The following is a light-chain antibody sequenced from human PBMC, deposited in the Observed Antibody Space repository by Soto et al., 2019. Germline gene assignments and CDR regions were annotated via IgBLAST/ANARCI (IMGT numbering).Light chain of an antibody. Sequence: EIVLTQSPATLSLSPGERATLSCRASQSVSRSLAWYQQKPGQAPRLLIYDASNRATGIPARFSGSGSGTDFTLTINSLEPEDFAVYYCQHRGNWPLTFGGGTKVEIK. V-gene: IGKV3-11*01. J-gene: IGKJ4*01. CDR3: QHRGNWPLT. CDR1: QSVSRS. CDR2: DAS.